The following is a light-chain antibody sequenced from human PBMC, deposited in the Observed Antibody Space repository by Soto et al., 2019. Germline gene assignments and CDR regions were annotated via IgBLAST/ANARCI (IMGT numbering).Light chain of an antibody. V-gene: IGLV1-51*01. CDR3: GTWDAGLSAMV. J-gene: IGLJ2*01. CDR2: DND. Sequence: QSLLTQPPSVSAAPGQTVTISCSGGSSNIENNYISWYQQLPRGAPRLLIYDNDERPSEIPDRFSGSKSGTSATLGITGLQTGDEGDYYCGTWDAGLSAMVFGGGTKLTVL. CDR1: SSNIENNY.